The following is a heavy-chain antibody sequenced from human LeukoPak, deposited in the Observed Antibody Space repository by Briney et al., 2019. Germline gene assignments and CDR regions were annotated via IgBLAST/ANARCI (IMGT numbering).Heavy chain of an antibody. CDR3: AGPPQAGPFDY. D-gene: IGHD6-19*01. Sequence: GGSLRLSCAASGFIFSYYWMTWVRQAPGKGLEWVANIKPDGSEAHYVDSLKGRFAISRDNAKNSLYLQMNSLRAEDTAVYYCAGPPQAGPFDYWGQGTLVTVSS. CDR2: IKPDGSEA. V-gene: IGHV3-7*03. J-gene: IGHJ4*02. CDR1: GFIFSYYW.